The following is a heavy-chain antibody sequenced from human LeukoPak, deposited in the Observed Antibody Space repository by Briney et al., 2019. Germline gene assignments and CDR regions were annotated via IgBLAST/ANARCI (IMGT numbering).Heavy chain of an antibody. V-gene: IGHV3-30*02. J-gene: IGHJ4*01. CDR1: GFTFSTSV. CDR2: IRFDGSEK. Sequence: GGSLRLSCAASGFTFSTSVMHWVRQAPGKGLEWLSFIRFDGSEKYYADSVKARFSISRDNAKNSLYLQMNSLRPDDTALYYCSTDPRLLIYWGHGTLVTVSS. CDR3: STDPRLLIY. D-gene: IGHD2-8*01.